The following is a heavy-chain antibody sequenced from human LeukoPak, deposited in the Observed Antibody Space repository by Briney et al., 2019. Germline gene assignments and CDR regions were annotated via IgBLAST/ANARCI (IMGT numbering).Heavy chain of an antibody. J-gene: IGHJ4*02. D-gene: IGHD3-9*01. CDR1: GNTFIKYD. CDR2: VNPNSGNI. CDR3: ARREYDILTGYSSFDY. V-gene: IGHV1-8*01. Sequence: GSVKGFCKASGNTFIKYDINWGGQGTGQGVEWMGWVNPNSGNIGFAQKFQGRVTMTRNTPISTAYMELSSLRSEDTAVYYCARREYDILTGYSSFDYWGQGTLVTVSS.